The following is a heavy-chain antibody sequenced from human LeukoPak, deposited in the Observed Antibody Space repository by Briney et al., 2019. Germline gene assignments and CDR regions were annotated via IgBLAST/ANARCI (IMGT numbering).Heavy chain of an antibody. CDR2: IYTSGST. CDR3: ARASSGSLTSHPYFDY. Sequence: SETLSLTCTVSGGSISSGSYCWSWIRQPAGKGLEWIGRIYTSGSTNYNPSLKSRVTISVDTSKNQFSLELYSVTAADTAAYYCARASSGSLTSHPYFDYWGQGTLVTVSS. V-gene: IGHV4-61*02. CDR1: GGSISSGSYC. J-gene: IGHJ4*02. D-gene: IGHD6-19*01.